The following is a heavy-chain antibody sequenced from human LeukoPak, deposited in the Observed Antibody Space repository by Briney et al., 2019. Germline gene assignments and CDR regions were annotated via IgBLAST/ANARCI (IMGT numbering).Heavy chain of an antibody. CDR3: AKDGRPGGQTVVTPFGDY. D-gene: IGHD4-23*01. CDR1: GGSISTYY. J-gene: IGHJ4*02. V-gene: IGHV3-43*02. CDR2: ISGDGGST. Sequence: ETLSLTCTVSGGSISTYYWSWIRQPPGKGLEWVSLISGDGGSTYYADSVKGRFTVSRDNSKNSLFLQVNSLRTEDTALYYCAKDGRPGGQTVVTPFGDYWGQGTLVTVSS.